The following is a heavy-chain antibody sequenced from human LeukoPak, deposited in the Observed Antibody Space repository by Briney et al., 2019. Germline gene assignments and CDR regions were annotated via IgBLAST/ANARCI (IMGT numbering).Heavy chain of an antibody. CDR3: ARDWGNWINAFDI. CDR2: IKQDGIEK. V-gene: IGHV3-7*05. Sequence: GGSLRLSCATSGFTFSKYCMSWVRQAPGKGREWVANIKQDGIEKYYVDSVKGRFTISRDNAKNSLYLQMNSLRAEDTAVYYCARDWGNWINAFDIWGQGTVVTVSS. J-gene: IGHJ3*02. D-gene: IGHD1-20*01. CDR1: GFTFSKYC.